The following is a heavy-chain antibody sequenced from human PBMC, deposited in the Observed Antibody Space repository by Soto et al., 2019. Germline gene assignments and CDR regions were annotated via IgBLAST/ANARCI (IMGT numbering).Heavy chain of an antibody. CDR2: INPNSGGT. D-gene: IGHD1-26*01. Sequence: ASVKVSCTASGYTFTGYYMHWVRQAPGQGLEWMGWINPNSGGTNYAQKFQGRVTMTRDTSISTAYMELSRLRSDDTAVYYCARESSGSPDAFDIWGQGTMVTVSS. CDR3: ARESSGSPDAFDI. V-gene: IGHV1-2*02. CDR1: GYTFTGYY. J-gene: IGHJ3*02.